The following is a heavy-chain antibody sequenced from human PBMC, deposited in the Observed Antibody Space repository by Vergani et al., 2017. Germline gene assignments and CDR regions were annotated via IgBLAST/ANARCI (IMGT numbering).Heavy chain of an antibody. CDR3: ARGFYSGKIWGVANTLDV. V-gene: IGHV4-61*02. CDR2: IYTSGNN. J-gene: IGHJ6*02. Sequence: QVQLQESGPGLVKPSQTLSLTCTVSGGSISSGSYYWNWIRQPAGKGLVWVGRIYTSGNNNYNPSLQSRVTISLDTSKNPFSLKLTSVTAADTAVYYCARGFYSGKIWGVANTLDVWGRGTTVTVSS. D-gene: IGHD6-13*01. CDR1: GGSISSGSYY.